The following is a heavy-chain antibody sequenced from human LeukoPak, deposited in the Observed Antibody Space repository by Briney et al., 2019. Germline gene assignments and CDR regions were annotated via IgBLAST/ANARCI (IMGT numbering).Heavy chain of an antibody. CDR1: GGSLSGYY. CDR3: ARVGGYDSGGPRVEGYYYDSSGYYYYFDY. Sequence: SETLSLTCAVYGGSLSGYYWIWIRQPPGKGLEWIGEINHSGSTNYNSSLKSRVTISVDTSKNQFSLKLSSVTAADTAVYYCARVGGYDSGGPRVEGYYYDSSGYYYYFDYWGQGTLVTVSS. D-gene: IGHD3-22*01. V-gene: IGHV4-34*01. CDR2: INHSGST. J-gene: IGHJ4*02.